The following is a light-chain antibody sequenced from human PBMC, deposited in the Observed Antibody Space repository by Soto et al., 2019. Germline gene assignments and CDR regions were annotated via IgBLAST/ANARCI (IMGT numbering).Light chain of an antibody. Sequence: DIQISQSPSSLSASVGDRVTITCRASQSISSYLNWYQQKPGKAPKLLIYAASSLQSGVPSRFSGSGSGTDFTLTISGLQPEDSATYYCQESRSALWGTCGQGTKVDIK. V-gene: IGKV1-39*01. J-gene: IGKJ1*01. CDR1: QSISSY. CDR2: AAS. CDR3: QESRSALWGT.